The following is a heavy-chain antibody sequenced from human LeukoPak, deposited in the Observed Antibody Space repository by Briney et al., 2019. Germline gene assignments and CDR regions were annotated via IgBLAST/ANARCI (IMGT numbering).Heavy chain of an antibody. CDR1: GGSITNYY. CDR2: IYYSGST. CDR3: VSHYGEFMLFES. D-gene: IGHD3-10*01. V-gene: IGHV4-59*08. J-gene: IGHJ4*02. Sequence: SETLSLTCTVSGGSITNYYWSWIRQPPGKRLEWIGYIYYSGSTNYNPSLKSRVTTSLDTSKNQFSLKLRSVTATDTAVYYCVSHYGEFMLFESWGQGTLVTVSS.